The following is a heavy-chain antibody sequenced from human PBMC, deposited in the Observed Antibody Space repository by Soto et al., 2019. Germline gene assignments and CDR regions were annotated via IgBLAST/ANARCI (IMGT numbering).Heavy chain of an antibody. J-gene: IGHJ4*02. D-gene: IGHD3-9*01. CDR2: MNPSGGST. CDR3: ARTPRVRYFEGSDY. Sequence: GASVKVSCKASGYAFTSYYMHWVPQAPGQGLEWMGIMNPSGGSTSYAQKFQGRVTMTRNTSTSTAYMELSSLRSEDTAVYYCARTPRVRYFEGSDYWGQGTLVTVSS. CDR1: GYAFTSYY. V-gene: IGHV1-46*01.